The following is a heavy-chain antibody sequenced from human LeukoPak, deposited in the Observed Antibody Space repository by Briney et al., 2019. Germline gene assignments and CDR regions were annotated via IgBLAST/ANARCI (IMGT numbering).Heavy chain of an antibody. CDR2: INHSGST. J-gene: IGHJ4*02. CDR3: ARRLPAANFDY. Sequence: SETLSLTCAVYGGSFSGYYWSWIRQPPGKGLEWIGEINHSGSTNYNPSLKSRVTISVDTSKNQFSLKLSSVTAADTAVYYCARRLPAANFDYWGQGTLVTVSS. D-gene: IGHD2-2*01. CDR1: GGSFSGYY. V-gene: IGHV4-34*01.